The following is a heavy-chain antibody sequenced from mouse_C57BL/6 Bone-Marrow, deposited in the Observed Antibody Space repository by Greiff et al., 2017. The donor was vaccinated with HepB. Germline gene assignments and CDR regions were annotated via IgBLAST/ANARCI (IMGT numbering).Heavy chain of an antibody. V-gene: IGHV2-2*01. D-gene: IGHD1-1*01. Sequence: QVQLKESGPGLVQPSQSLSITCTVSGFSLTSYGVHWVRQSPGKGLEWLGVIWSGGSTDYNAAFISRLSISKDNSKSQVFFKMNSLQADDTAIYYCARNSVIVITTVVAIYYYAMDYWGQGTSVTVSS. J-gene: IGHJ4*01. CDR2: IWSGGST. CDR3: ARNSVIVITTVVAIYYYAMDY. CDR1: GFSLTSYG.